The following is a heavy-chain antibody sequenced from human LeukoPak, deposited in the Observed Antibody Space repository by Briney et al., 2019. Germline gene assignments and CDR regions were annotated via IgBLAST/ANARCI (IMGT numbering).Heavy chain of an antibody. CDR3: ARVSRPYYYGSGSFDY. V-gene: IGHV4-34*01. J-gene: IGHJ4*02. CDR2: INHSGST. Sequence: SETLSLTCAVYDGSFSGYYWSWIRQPPGKGLEWIGEINHSGSTNYNPSLKSRVTISVDTSKNQFSLKLSSVTAADTAVYYCARVSRPYYYGSGSFDYWGQGTLVTVS. CDR1: DGSFSGYY. D-gene: IGHD3-10*01.